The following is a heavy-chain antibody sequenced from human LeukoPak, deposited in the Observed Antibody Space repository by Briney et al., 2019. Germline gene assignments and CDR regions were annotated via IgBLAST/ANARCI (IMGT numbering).Heavy chain of an antibody. CDR1: GYTFTGYY. J-gene: IGHJ4*02. V-gene: IGHV1-2*02. CDR3: ARVHCGGDCYSDY. Sequence: RASVKVSCKASGYTFTGYYMHWVRQAPGRGLEWMGWINPNSGGTNYAQKFQGGVTMTRDTSISTAYMELSRLRSDDTAVYYCARVHCGGDCYSDYWGQGTLVTVSS. CDR2: INPNSGGT. D-gene: IGHD2-21*02.